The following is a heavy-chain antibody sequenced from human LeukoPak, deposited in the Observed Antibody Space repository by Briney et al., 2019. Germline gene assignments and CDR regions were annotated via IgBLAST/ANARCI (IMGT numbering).Heavy chain of an antibody. J-gene: IGHJ4*02. V-gene: IGHV4-4*09. CDR3: ARRNTADASIDF. CDR2: IYTDGST. D-gene: IGHD2/OR15-2a*01. CDR1: GGSISSDY. Sequence: SGTLSLTCTVSGGSISSDYWSWIRQPPGRGLEWIGYIYTDGSTNYNPSLKSRVTISVDTSKNQFSLKLSSVTAADTAMYYCARRNTADASIDFWGQGILVIASS.